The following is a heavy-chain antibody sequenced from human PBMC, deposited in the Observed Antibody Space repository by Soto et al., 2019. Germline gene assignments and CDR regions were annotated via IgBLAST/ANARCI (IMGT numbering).Heavy chain of an antibody. Sequence: ETLSLTCAVYGGSFSGHSWTWIRQSPGKGLEWIRDINHSGRVNYSPSLKSRVTISLDTSKNQFSLTLSAVTAADTAMYYCSTRAYDTNGYYRFDPWGQGTLVTVSS. CDR3: STRAYDTNGYYRFDP. D-gene: IGHD3-22*01. CDR2: INHSGRV. V-gene: IGHV4-34*01. J-gene: IGHJ5*01. CDR1: GGSFSGHS.